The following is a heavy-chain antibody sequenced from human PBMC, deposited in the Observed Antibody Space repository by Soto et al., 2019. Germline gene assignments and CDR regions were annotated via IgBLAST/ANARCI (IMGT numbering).Heavy chain of an antibody. Sequence: SLRLSCAASGFTFSSYGMHWVRQAPGKGLEWVAVISYDGSNKYYADSVKGRFTISRDNSKNTLYLQMNSLRAEDTAVYYCAKERAEQSDFDYWGQGTLVTVSS. CDR1: GFTFSSYG. V-gene: IGHV3-30*18. CDR2: ISYDGSNK. CDR3: AKERAEQSDFDY. J-gene: IGHJ4*02. D-gene: IGHD6-13*01.